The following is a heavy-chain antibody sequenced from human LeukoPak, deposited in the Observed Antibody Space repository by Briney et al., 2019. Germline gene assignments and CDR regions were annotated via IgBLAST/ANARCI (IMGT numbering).Heavy chain of an antibody. CDR3: ARDGSECSSTSCYSYMDV. V-gene: IGHV1-46*01. Sequence: ASVKVSCKASGYTFTNYYMHWARQAPGQGLEWMGIINPSGGSTSYAQKFQGRVTMTRDTSTSTVYMELSSLRSEDTAVYYCARDGSECSSTSCYSYMDVWGQGTTVTVSS. D-gene: IGHD2-2*01. CDR1: GYTFTNYY. J-gene: IGHJ6*02. CDR2: INPSGGST.